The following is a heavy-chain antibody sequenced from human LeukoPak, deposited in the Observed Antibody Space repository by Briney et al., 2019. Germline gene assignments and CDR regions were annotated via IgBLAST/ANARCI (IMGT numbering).Heavy chain of an antibody. CDR2: ISWSGGAT. V-gene: IGHV3-23*01. CDR3: AKVPLRTGLKYFDY. Sequence: ETLSLTCTVSGGSIRSRSYYWGWIRQPPGKGLEWVSGISWSGGATYYADSVKGRFTISRDNSRNTLYLQMNSLRAEDTAVYYCAKVPLRTGLKYFDYWGQGTLVTVSS. CDR1: GGSIRSRSYY. J-gene: IGHJ4*02. D-gene: IGHD3/OR15-3a*01.